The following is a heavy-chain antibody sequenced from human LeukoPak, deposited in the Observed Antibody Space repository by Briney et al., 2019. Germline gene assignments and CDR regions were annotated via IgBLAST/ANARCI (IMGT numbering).Heavy chain of an antibody. CDR3: AKGRGAAGLGRYYFDY. Sequence: GRSLRLSCAASGFTFTNYGMHWVRQAPGKGLEWVAVTWYDGSNEYYADSVKGRFTISRDNSKNTLYLQMNSLRAEDTAMYYCAKGRGAAGLGRYYFDYWGQGTLVTVSS. D-gene: IGHD6-13*01. J-gene: IGHJ4*02. CDR1: GFTFTNYG. V-gene: IGHV3-33*06. CDR2: TWYDGSNE.